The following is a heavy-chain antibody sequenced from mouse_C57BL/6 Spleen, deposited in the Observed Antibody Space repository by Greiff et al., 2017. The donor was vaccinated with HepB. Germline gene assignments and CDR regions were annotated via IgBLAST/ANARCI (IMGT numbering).Heavy chain of an antibody. CDR2: IDPSDSET. Sequence: QVQLQQPGAELVRPGSSVKLSCKASGYTFTSYWMHWVKQRPIQGLEWIGNIDPSDSETHYNQKFKDKATLTVDKSSSTAYMQPSSLTSEDSAVYYCARSKGLWDYDGDFAYWGQGTLVTVSA. D-gene: IGHD2-4*01. CDR3: ARSKGLWDYDGDFAY. V-gene: IGHV1-52*01. J-gene: IGHJ3*01. CDR1: GYTFTSYW.